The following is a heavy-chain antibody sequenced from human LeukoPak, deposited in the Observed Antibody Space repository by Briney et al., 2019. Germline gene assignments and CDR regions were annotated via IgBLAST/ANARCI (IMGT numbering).Heavy chain of an antibody. V-gene: IGHV4-59*01. Sequence: SETLSLTCTVSGGSISSYYWSWIRQPPGKGLEWIGYIYYSGGTNYNPSLKSRVTISVDTSKNQFSLKLSSVTAADTAVYYCARGRTWSSAYFDYWGQGTLVTVSS. CDR2: IYYSGGT. D-gene: IGHD6-25*01. CDR3: ARGRTWSSAYFDY. CDR1: GGSISSYY. J-gene: IGHJ4*02.